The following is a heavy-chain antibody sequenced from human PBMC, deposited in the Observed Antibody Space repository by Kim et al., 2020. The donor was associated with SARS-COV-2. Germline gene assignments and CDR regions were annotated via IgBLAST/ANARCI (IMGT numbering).Heavy chain of an antibody. J-gene: IGHJ4*02. Sequence: VKVSCKASGGTFSSYAISWVRQAPGQGLEWMGGIIPIFGTANYAQKFQGRVTITADESTSTAYMELSSLRSEDTAVYYCARGGYYYDSSGYFDYWGQGTLVTVSS. CDR2: IIPIFGTA. D-gene: IGHD3-22*01. V-gene: IGHV1-69*13. CDR3: ARGGYYYDSSGYFDY. CDR1: GGTFSSYA.